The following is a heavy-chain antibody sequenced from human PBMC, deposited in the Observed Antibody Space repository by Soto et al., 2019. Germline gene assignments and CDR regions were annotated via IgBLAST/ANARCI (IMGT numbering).Heavy chain of an antibody. V-gene: IGHV5-51*01. Sequence: PGESLKISCKGSGYSCTSYWIGWVRQMPGKGLEWMGIIYPGDSDTRYSPSFQGQVTISADKSISTAYLQWSSLKASDTAMYYCARQLSVTTRYYYGMDVWGQGTTVTVSS. CDR3: ARQLSVTTRYYYGMDV. CDR2: IYPGDSDT. CDR1: GYSCTSYW. D-gene: IGHD4-17*01. J-gene: IGHJ6*02.